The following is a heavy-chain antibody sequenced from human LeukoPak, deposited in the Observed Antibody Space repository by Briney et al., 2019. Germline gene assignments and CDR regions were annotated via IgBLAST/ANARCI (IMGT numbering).Heavy chain of an antibody. CDR1: GYTFSSYY. Sequence: ASVKVSCKASGYTFSSYYIHWVRQAPGQGLEWMGMIYCSGGTTNYAQKFQGRVTMTRDTATSTVYMELSSQRSEDTAAFYCARSTSSSGRPLYYFDYWGQGSLLTVSS. D-gene: IGHD1-26*01. J-gene: IGHJ4*02. V-gene: IGHV1-46*01. CDR2: IYCSGGTT. CDR3: ARSTSSSGRPLYYFDY.